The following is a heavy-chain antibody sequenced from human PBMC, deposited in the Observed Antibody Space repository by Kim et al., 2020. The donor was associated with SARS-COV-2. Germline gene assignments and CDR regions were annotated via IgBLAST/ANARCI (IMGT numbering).Heavy chain of an antibody. CDR2: IYYSGST. V-gene: IGHV4-59*08. CDR1: GGSISSYY. Sequence: SETLSLTCTVSGGSISSYYWSWIRQPPGKGLEWIGYIYYSGSTNYNPSLKSRVTISVDTSKNQFSLKLSSVTAADTAVYYCARHTGLTIFGVVMPYYFYYMDVWGKGTTVPVSS. CDR3: ARHTGLTIFGVVMPYYFYYMDV. D-gene: IGHD3-3*01. J-gene: IGHJ6*03.